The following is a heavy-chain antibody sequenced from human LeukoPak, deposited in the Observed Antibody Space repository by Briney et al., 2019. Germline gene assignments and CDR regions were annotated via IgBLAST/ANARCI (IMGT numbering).Heavy chain of an antibody. CDR1: GGTFSNYA. CDR2: IIPIFGTA. CDR3: ARILSSSWYEYFHH. V-gene: IGHV1-69*13. Sequence: SVKVSCKASGGTFSNYALSWVRQAPGQGLEWMGAIIPIFGTANYAQKFQGRVTITADESTSTAYMELSSLRSEDTAVYYCARILSSSWYEYFHHWGQGTLVTVSS. D-gene: IGHD6-19*01. J-gene: IGHJ1*01.